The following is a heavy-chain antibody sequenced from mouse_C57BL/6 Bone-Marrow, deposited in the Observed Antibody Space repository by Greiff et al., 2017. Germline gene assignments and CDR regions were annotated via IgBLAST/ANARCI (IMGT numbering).Heavy chain of an antibody. J-gene: IGHJ2*01. CDR3: ARLLMTTVVATDD. CDR2: IYPRSGNT. CDR1: GYTFTSYG. D-gene: IGHD1-1*01. V-gene: IGHV1-81*01. Sequence: LVESGAELARPGASVKLSCKASGYTFTSYGISWVKQRTGQGLEWIGEIYPRSGNTYYNEKFKGKATLTADKSSSTAYMELRRLTSDDSAVYFGARLLMTTVVATDDWGQGTTLTVSS.